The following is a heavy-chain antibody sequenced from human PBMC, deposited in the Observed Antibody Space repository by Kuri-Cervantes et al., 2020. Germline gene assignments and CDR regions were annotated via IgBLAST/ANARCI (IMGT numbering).Heavy chain of an antibody. CDR1: GFTFGGYS. D-gene: IGHD2-2*01. V-gene: IGHV3-48*02. CDR3: TRFHSDLGCSSTGCYYDY. CDR2: ISSSSSTI. Sequence: GESLKISCAASGFTFGGYSMNWVRQAPGKGLEWVSYISSSSSTIYYADYVKGRFTISRDNAKNSLYLQMNSLRDEDTAVYYCTRFHSDLGCSSTGCYYDYWGQGTLVTVSS. J-gene: IGHJ4*02.